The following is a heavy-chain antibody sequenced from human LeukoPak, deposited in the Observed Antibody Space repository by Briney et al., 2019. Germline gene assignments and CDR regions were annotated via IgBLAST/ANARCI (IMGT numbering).Heavy chain of an antibody. V-gene: IGHV3-7*01. D-gene: IGHD2-21*02. CDR1: GFTFSSYG. CDR3: AKDIVGGGDDY. Sequence: PGGSLRLSCAASGFTFSSYGMSWVRQAPGKGREWVANIQEDGKKENYVVSVRGRFTISRDNAKNSIYLQMNSLRVEDTAVYYCAKDIVGGGDDYWGQGTLVIVSS. CDR2: IQEDGKKE. J-gene: IGHJ4*02.